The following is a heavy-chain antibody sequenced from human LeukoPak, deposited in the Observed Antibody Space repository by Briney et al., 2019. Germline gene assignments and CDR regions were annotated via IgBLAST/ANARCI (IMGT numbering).Heavy chain of an antibody. Sequence: SVKVSCKASGGTFSSYAISWVRQAPGQGLEWMGGIIPIFGTANYAQKFQGRVTITADESTSTAYMELSSLKSEDTAVYYCASTAYYYGSGSYDNVFQLQFDYWGQGTLVTVSS. V-gene: IGHV1-69*13. J-gene: IGHJ4*02. CDR1: GGTFSSYA. CDR2: IIPIFGTA. CDR3: ASTAYYYGSGSYDNVFQLQFDY. D-gene: IGHD3-10*01.